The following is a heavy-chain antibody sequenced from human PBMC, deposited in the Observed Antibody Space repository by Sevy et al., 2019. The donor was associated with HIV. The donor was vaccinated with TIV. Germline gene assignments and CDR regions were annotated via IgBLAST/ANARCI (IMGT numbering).Heavy chain of an antibody. D-gene: IGHD2-2*01. J-gene: IGHJ6*02. CDR2: IKRDGSEK. Sequence: GGSLRLSCAASGFTFSSYWMSWVRQAPGKGLEWVANIKRDGSEKYYVDSVKGRFTISRDNAKNSLYLQMNSLRAEDTAVYYCARDCSSASCHCGMDVWGQGTTVTVS. CDR3: ARDCSSASCHCGMDV. CDR1: GFTFSSYW. V-gene: IGHV3-7*03.